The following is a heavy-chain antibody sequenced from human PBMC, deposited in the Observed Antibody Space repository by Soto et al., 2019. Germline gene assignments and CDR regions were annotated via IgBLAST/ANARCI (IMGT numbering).Heavy chain of an antibody. J-gene: IGHJ6*03. Sequence: GGSLRLSCAASGFTFSSYSMNWVRQAPGKGLEWVSYISSSSSTIYYADSVKGRFTISRDNAKNSLYLQMNSLRAEDTAVYYCARDEPIDFWSGYYPNYYYYYMDVWGKGTTVTVS. CDR3: ARDEPIDFWSGYYPNYYYYYMDV. CDR1: GFTFSSYS. D-gene: IGHD3-3*01. CDR2: ISSSSSTI. V-gene: IGHV3-48*01.